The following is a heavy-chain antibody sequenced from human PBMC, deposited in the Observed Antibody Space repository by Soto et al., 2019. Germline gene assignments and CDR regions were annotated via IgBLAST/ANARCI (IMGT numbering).Heavy chain of an antibody. J-gene: IGHJ4*02. D-gene: IGHD1-7*01. V-gene: IGHV3-64*01. CDR2: ISSNGGTT. CDR1: GFTFSSYD. Sequence: EVQLAESGGGMVQPGGSLRLSCVASGFTFSSYDMHWVRQAPGKGLEYVSSISSNGGTTYYGNSVKGRFSIYRDNSKNXXXXXXXXXXXXXXXXXXXXXXVSGNYDYWGQGTLVTVSS. CDR3: XXXVSGNYDY.